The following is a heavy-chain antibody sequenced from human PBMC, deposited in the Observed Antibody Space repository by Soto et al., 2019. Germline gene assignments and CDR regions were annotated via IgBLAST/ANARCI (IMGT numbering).Heavy chain of an antibody. J-gene: IGHJ6*02. Sequence: SETLSLTCTVSGGSISSYYWSWIRQPPGKGLEWIGYIYYSGSTNYNPSLKSRVTISVDTSKNQFSLKLSSVTAADTAVYYCARGSDFWSGYYYYYGMDVWGQGTTVT. CDR1: GGSISSYY. V-gene: IGHV4-59*01. CDR3: ARGSDFWSGYYYYYGMDV. CDR2: IYYSGST. D-gene: IGHD3-3*01.